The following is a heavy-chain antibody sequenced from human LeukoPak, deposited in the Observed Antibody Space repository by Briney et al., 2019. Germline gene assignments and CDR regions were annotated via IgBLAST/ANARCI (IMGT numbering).Heavy chain of an antibody. CDR2: IHYSGST. J-gene: IGHJ4*02. CDR1: GGSISTYY. Sequence: SETLSLTCTVSGGSISTYYWSWIRQPPGKGLEWIGYIHYSGSTNYNPSLESRVTISVDKSKNQFSLKLNSVTAADTAVYYCARGPPVVYDVLTGYFRFDYWGQGTLVTVST. V-gene: IGHV4-59*12. CDR3: ARGPPVVYDVLTGYFRFDY. D-gene: IGHD3-9*01.